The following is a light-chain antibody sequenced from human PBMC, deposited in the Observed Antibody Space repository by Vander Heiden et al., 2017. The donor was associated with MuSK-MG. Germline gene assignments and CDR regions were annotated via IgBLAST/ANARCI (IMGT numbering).Light chain of an antibody. CDR2: ANY. J-gene: IGLJ3*02. Sequence: QSALTQEASMSGTVGQTVTLSCTGNTNNIGSSAVGWYPQISPVLRIPVMFANYRPSAIPDRFSGSKSGTTASLTITRLQSEDEADYYCSAWDASLSVWVFGGGTKLTVL. V-gene: IGLV1-44*01. CDR3: SAWDASLSVWV. CDR1: TNNIGSSA.